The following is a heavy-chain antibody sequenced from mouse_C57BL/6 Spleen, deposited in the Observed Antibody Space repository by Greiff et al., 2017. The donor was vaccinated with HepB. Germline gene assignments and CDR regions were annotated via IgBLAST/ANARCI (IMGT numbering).Heavy chain of an antibody. CDR3: TAPDYYGHYYAMDY. V-gene: IGHV14-1*01. CDR1: GFNIKDYY. D-gene: IGHD1-1*01. J-gene: IGHJ4*01. Sequence: EVQLQQSGAELVRPGASVKLSCTASGFNIKDYYMHWVKQRPEQGLEWIGRIDPEDGDTEYAPKFQGKATMTADTSSNTAYLQLSSLTSEDTAVYYCTAPDYYGHYYAMDYWGQGTSVTVSS. CDR2: IDPEDGDT.